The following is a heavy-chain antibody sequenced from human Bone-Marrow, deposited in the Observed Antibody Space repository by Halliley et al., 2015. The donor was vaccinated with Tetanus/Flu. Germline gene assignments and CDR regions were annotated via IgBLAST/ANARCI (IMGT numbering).Heavy chain of an antibody. J-gene: IGHJ5*02. CDR3: ARHSDRGRWISYFVP. V-gene: IGHV4-59*08. Sequence: WIGYVHYSGSTNYTPSFKNLVTISVDMSKNRFSLRLTSLAAADTAVYYCARHSDRGRWISYFVPWGQGTLVTVSS. CDR2: VHYSGST. D-gene: IGHD5-12*01.